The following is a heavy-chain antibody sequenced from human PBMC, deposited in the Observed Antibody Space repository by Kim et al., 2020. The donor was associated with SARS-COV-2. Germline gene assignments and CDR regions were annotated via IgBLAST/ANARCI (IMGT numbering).Heavy chain of an antibody. CDR2: IYYSGST. J-gene: IGHJ4*02. CDR1: GGPISSSSYY. D-gene: IGHD3-10*01. Sequence: SETLSLTCTVSGGPISSSSYYWGWIRQPPGKGLEWIGSIYYSGSTYYNPSLKSRVTISVDTSKNQFSLKLSSVTAADTAVYYCARVLRGARLWFGEFRPFDYWGQGTLVTVSS. V-gene: IGHV4-39*07. CDR3: ARVLRGARLWFGEFRPFDY.